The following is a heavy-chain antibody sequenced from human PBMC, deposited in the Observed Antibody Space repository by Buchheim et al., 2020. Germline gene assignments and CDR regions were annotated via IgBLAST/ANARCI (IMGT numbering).Heavy chain of an antibody. J-gene: IGHJ6*03. Sequence: QVQLVQSGAEVKKPGASVKVSCKASGYTFTSYAMHWVRQAPGQRLEWMGWINAGNGNTKYSQKFQGRVTITRDTSASTAYMELSSLRSEDTAVYYCARDSEGVGVADTVYYYYYMDVWGKGTT. CDR2: INAGNGNT. D-gene: IGHD6-19*01. CDR1: GYTFTSYA. CDR3: ARDSEGVGVADTVYYYYYMDV. V-gene: IGHV1-3*01.